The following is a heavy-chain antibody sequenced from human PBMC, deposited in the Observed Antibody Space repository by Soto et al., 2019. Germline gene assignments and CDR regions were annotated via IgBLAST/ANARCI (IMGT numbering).Heavy chain of an antibody. V-gene: IGHV1-46*01. J-gene: IGHJ3*02. CDR2: INPSGGST. CDR1: GYTFTSYY. D-gene: IGHD3-16*01. CDR3: ARDLGRRLQITGGDAFDI. Sequence: GASVKVSCKASGYTFTSYYMHWVRQAPGQGLEWMGIINPSGGSTSYAQKFQGRVTMTRDTSTSTVYMELSSLRSEDTAVYYCARDLGRRLQITGGDAFDIWGQGTMVTVSS.